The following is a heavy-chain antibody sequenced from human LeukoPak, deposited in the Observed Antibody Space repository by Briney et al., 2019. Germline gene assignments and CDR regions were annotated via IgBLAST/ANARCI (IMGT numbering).Heavy chain of an antibody. CDR2: ISGSGGST. V-gene: IGHV3-23*01. Sequence: GGSLRLSCAASGFTVSSNYMSWVRQAPGKGLEWVSVISGSGGSTYYADSVQGRFTISRDNSKNTLYLQMNSLRAEDTAVYYCAKGSSSSTFYYYMDVWGKGTTVTVSS. D-gene: IGHD6-6*01. J-gene: IGHJ6*03. CDR1: GFTVSSNY. CDR3: AKGSSSSTFYYYMDV.